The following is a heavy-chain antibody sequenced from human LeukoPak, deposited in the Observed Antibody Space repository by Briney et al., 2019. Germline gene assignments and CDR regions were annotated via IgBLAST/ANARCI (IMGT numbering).Heavy chain of an antibody. Sequence: GRSLRLSCAASGFTFSNYSMHWVRQAPGKGLEWVAVISYDGSNKYYADSVKGRFTISRDNSKNTLYLQMNSLRAEDTAVYYCVTKWRWLQFWGQGTLVTVSS. CDR3: VTKWRWLQF. V-gene: IGHV3-30*04. J-gene: IGHJ4*02. D-gene: IGHD5-24*01. CDR2: ISYDGSNK. CDR1: GFTFSNYS.